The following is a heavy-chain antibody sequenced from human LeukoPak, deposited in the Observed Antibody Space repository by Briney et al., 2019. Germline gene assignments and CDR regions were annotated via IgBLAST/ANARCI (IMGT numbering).Heavy chain of an antibody. V-gene: IGHV4-59*11. CDR1: GGSISSHY. CDR2: MYHSGST. D-gene: IGHD6-13*01. J-gene: IGHJ6*03. CDR3: ARVWSSSWYFEGYYYYYYMDV. Sequence: SETLSLTCTVSGGSISSHYWSWIRQPPGKGLEWIGYMYHSGSTNYNPSLKSRVTISVDTSKNQFSLKLSSVTAADTAVYYCARVWSSSWYFEGYYYYYYMDVWGKGTTVTVSS.